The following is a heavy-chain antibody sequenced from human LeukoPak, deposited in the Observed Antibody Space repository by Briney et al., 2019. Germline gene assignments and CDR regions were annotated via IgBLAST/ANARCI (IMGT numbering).Heavy chain of an antibody. V-gene: IGHV1-2*02. D-gene: IGHD1-1*01. CDR3: ARSGTTGTSQAYYYYYMDV. Sequence: ASVKVSCKVSGYSLTDVSIHWVRQAPGQGLEWMGWINPNSGGTNYAQKFQGRVTMTRDTSISTAYMELSRLRSDDTAVYYCARSGTTGTSQAYYYYYMDVWGKGTTVTVSS. CDR2: INPNSGGT. J-gene: IGHJ6*03. CDR1: GYSLTDVS.